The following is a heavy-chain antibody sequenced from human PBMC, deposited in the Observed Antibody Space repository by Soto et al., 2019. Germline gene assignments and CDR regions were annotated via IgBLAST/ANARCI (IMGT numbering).Heavy chain of an antibody. Sequence: EVQLLESGGGLVQPGGSLRLSCAGSGFIFRNYGMSWVRQAPGKGLEWVSAISGDGTGTYYADSVKGRFAISRDNSRNTLYLKMSSLRAEDTALYYCVFYDVLTGYDHGGQGTLVTVSS. CDR1: GFIFRNYG. CDR2: ISGDGTGT. V-gene: IGHV3-23*01. J-gene: IGHJ5*02. D-gene: IGHD3-9*01. CDR3: VFYDVLTGYDH.